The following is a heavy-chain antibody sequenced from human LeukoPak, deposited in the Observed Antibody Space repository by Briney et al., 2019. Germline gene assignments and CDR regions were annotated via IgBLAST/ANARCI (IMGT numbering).Heavy chain of an antibody. V-gene: IGHV1-69*01. D-gene: IGHD2-2*01. CDR3: ANTIVVVPAALDAFDI. Sequence: SVKVSCKASGGTFSSYAISWVRQAPGQGLEWMGGIIPIFGTANYAQEFQGRVTITADESTSTAYMELSSLRSEDTAVYYCANTIVVVPAALDAFDIWGQGTMVTVSS. J-gene: IGHJ3*02. CDR2: IIPIFGTA. CDR1: GGTFSSYA.